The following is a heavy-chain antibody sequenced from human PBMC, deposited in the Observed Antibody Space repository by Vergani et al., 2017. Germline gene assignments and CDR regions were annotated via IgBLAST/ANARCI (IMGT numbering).Heavy chain of an antibody. D-gene: IGHD3-9*01. J-gene: IGHJ6*02. CDR1: GGSISSSSYY. CDR2: IYYSGST. CDR3: ARDQLPTDLRYFDWFPGSYYYGMDV. Sequence: QLQLQESGPGLVKPSETLSLTCTVSGGSISSSSYYWGWIRQPPGKGLEWIGSIYYSGSTYYNPSLKSRVTISVDTSKNQFSLKLSSVTAADTAVYYCARDQLPTDLRYFDWFPGSYYYGMDVWGQGTTVTVSS. V-gene: IGHV4-39*07.